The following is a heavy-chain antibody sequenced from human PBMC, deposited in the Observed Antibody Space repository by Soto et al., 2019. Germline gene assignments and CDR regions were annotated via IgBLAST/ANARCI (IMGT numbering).Heavy chain of an antibody. CDR2: INPSGST. CDR1: GGSFSGHY. D-gene: IGHD3-16*02. J-gene: IGHJ5*02. CDR3: ARLTYDYVWGSYRHHSFPP. Sequence: PSETLSLTCAVYGGSFSGHYWSWIRQPPGKGLEWIGEINPSGSTNYNPSLKSRVTISVDTSKNQFSLKLSSVNAADTAVYYCARLTYDYVWGSYRHHSFPPWGQGTLV. V-gene: IGHV4-34*01.